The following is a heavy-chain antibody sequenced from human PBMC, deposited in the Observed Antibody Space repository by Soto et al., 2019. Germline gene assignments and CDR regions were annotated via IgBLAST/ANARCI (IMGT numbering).Heavy chain of an antibody. V-gene: IGHV1-69*12. CDR1: GGTFGNTA. Sequence: QVQLVQSGAEVKEPGSSVNVSCKTSGGTFGNTAVTWVRQVPGHGLEWIGGIVPLFGTANYAQKFRGRVMINADESTSTAYMDLSSLRSDDTAIYYCARDGDPGYSFWSGPLGGGRFDPWGQGTLVTVSS. D-gene: IGHD3-3*01. CDR3: ARDGDPGYSFWSGPLGGGRFDP. J-gene: IGHJ5*02. CDR2: IVPLFGTA.